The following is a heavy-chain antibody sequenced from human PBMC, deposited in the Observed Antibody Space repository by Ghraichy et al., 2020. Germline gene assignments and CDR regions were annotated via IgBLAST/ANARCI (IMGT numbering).Heavy chain of an antibody. J-gene: IGHJ3*02. D-gene: IGHD6-13*01. CDR3: ARLGRAAAGNHDAFDI. V-gene: IGHV4-59*08. CDR2: IYYSGST. CDR1: GGSISGYY. Sequence: SETLSLTCTVSGGSISGYYWSWIRQPPGKGLEWIGYIYYSGSTNYNPSLKSRVTISVDTSKNQFSLKLSSVTAADTAVYYCARLGRAAAGNHDAFDIWGQGTMVTVSS.